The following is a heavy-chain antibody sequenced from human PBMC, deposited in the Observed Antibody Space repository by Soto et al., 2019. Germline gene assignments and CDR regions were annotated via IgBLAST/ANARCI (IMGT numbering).Heavy chain of an antibody. Sequence: QVQLVQSGAEVKKPGSSVKVSCKASGGTFSSYAISWVRQAPGQGLEWMGGIIPIFGTANYAQKFQGRVTITADESTTTAYRELSSRRSEDTAVYYCARGAPPDFWSGYHGRGGYFDYWGQGTLVTVSS. J-gene: IGHJ4*02. CDR1: GGTFSSYA. D-gene: IGHD3-3*01. CDR3: ARGAPPDFWSGYHGRGGYFDY. V-gene: IGHV1-69*01. CDR2: IIPIFGTA.